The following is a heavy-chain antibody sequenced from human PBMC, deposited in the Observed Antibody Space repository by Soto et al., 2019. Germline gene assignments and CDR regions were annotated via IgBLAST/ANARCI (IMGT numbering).Heavy chain of an antibody. CDR1: GDSVSSNSAT. V-gene: IGHV6-1*01. J-gene: IGHJ4*02. CDR2: TYYRSQWYY. CDR3: VRLIGNSWLDQ. Sequence: QVQLQQSGPELVKPSQTLSLTCAISGDSVSSNSATWNWIRQSPSRGLEWLGRTYYRSQWYYDYAVSVKSXXSXNXTPSKNPFSLQLDSLTPEDTAVYFCVRLIGNSWLDQWGQGTLVTVSS. D-gene: IGHD2-15*01.